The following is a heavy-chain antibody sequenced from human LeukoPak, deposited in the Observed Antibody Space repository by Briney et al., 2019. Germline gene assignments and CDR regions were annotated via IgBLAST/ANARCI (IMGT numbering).Heavy chain of an antibody. Sequence: ASVKVSCKASGGTFSSYAISWVRQAPGQGLEWMGWISAYNGNTNYAQKLQGRVTMTTDTSTSTAYMELRSLRSDDTAVYYCARGLYSGSYYGSLGYWGQGTLVTVSS. J-gene: IGHJ4*02. CDR2: ISAYNGNT. CDR3: ARGLYSGSYYGSLGY. D-gene: IGHD1-26*01. V-gene: IGHV1-18*01. CDR1: GGTFSSYA.